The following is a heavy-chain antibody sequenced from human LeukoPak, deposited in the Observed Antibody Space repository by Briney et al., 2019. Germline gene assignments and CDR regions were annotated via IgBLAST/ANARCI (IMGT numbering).Heavy chain of an antibody. V-gene: IGHV3-11*05. CDR2: ISTSNSST. CDR3: ARGGRIAAAAY. D-gene: IGHD6-13*01. CDR1: GFTFSDYY. J-gene: IGHJ4*02. Sequence: GGSLRLSCAASGFTFSDYYMSWIRQAPGKGLEWVAYISTSNSSTDSADSVRGRFTISRDNAKNTLFLQMDSLRAEDTAVYYCARGGRIAAAAYWGQGTLVTVSS.